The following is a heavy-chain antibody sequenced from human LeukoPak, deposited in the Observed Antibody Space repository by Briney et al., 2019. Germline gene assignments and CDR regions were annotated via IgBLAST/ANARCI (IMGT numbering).Heavy chain of an antibody. CDR1: GFTFSSYG. V-gene: IGHV3-30*02. CDR2: IRYDGSNK. Sequence: GGSLRLSCAASGFTFSSYGMHWVRQAPGKGLEWVAFIRYDGSNKYYADSVKGRFTISRDNSKNTLYLQMNSLRAEDTAVYYCARRDDYGSGSYYLTWGQGTLVTVSS. CDR3: ARRDDYGSGSYYLT. J-gene: IGHJ5*02. D-gene: IGHD3-10*01.